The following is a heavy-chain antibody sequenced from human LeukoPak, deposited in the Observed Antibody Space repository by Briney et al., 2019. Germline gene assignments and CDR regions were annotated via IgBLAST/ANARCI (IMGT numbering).Heavy chain of an antibody. CDR1: GGSISSTNW. Sequence: PSGTLSLTCAVSGGSISSTNWWSWVRQPPGKGLEWIGEIYRSGTTNYKPSLKSRVTISLDKSRNHFSLKLSSVTAADTAVYYCARHAGGHYGSGFPGYDYWGQGTLVTVSS. V-gene: IGHV4-4*02. D-gene: IGHD3-10*01. CDR2: IYRSGTT. CDR3: ARHAGGHYGSGFPGYDY. J-gene: IGHJ4*02.